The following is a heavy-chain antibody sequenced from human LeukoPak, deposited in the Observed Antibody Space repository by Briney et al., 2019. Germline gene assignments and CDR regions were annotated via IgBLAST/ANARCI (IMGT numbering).Heavy chain of an antibody. CDR2: IWYDGSNR. D-gene: IGHD1-1*01. CDR1: GFTFSSYG. Sequence: GGSLRLSCAASGFTFSSYGMHWVRQAPGKGLEWVAVIWYDGSNRYYADSVKGRFTISRDNSKNTLYLQMNSLRAEDTAVYYCAREYWNHRYYYYYGMDVWGQGTTVTVSS. J-gene: IGHJ6*02. CDR3: AREYWNHRYYYYYGMDV. V-gene: IGHV3-33*01.